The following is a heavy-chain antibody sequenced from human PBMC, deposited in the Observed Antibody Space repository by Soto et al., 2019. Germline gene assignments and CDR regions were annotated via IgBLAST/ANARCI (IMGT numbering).Heavy chain of an antibody. V-gene: IGHV3-64D*08. CDR1: GFTFSSFA. J-gene: IGHJ4*02. Sequence: GGSLRLSCSASGFTFSSFAMHWVRQAPGKGLEYVSGISSNGGSTSYADSVKGRFTISRDNSKNTLYLQMSSLRAEDTAVYYCVKELPGATTPFGYWGQGTLVTVSS. CDR3: VKELPGATTPFGY. CDR2: ISSNGGST. D-gene: IGHD1-26*01.